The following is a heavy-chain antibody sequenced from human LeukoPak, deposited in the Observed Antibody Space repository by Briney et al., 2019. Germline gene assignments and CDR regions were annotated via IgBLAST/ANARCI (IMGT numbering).Heavy chain of an antibody. V-gene: IGHV1-2*02. Sequence: ASVKVSCKASGGTFSSYAISCVRQAPGQGLEWMGWINPNSGGTNYAQKFQGRVTMTRDTSISTAYMELSRLRSDDTAVYYCASEVETTVTTRYYYYYMDVWGKGTTVTVSS. D-gene: IGHD4-17*01. CDR2: INPNSGGT. CDR1: GGTFSSYA. CDR3: ASEVETTVTTRYYYYYMDV. J-gene: IGHJ6*03.